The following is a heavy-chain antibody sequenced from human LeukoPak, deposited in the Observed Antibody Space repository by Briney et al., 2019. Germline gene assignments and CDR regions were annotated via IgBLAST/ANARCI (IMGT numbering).Heavy chain of an antibody. V-gene: IGHV3-30*18. Sequence: GRSLRLSCAASGFTFSSYGMHWVRQAPGKGLEWVAVISYDGSNKYYADSVKGRFTISRDNFKNTLYLQMNSLRAEDTAVYYCAKQSLGYCSSTSCWNYFDYWGQGTLVTVSS. CDR2: ISYDGSNK. CDR1: GFTFSSYG. CDR3: AKQSLGYCSSTSCWNYFDY. D-gene: IGHD2-2*01. J-gene: IGHJ4*02.